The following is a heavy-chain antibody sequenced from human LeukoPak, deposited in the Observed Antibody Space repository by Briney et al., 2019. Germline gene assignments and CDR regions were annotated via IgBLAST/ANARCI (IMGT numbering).Heavy chain of an antibody. CDR2: IKQDGSEK. V-gene: IGHV3-7*01. CDR3: ARAPACGGDCYHLFDY. D-gene: IGHD2-21*02. Sequence: GGPLRLSCAASGFTFSSYWMSWVRQAPGKGLEWVANIKQDGSEKYYVDSVKGRFTISRDNAKNSLYLQMNSLRAEDTAVYYCARAPACGGDCYHLFDYWGQGTLVTVSS. J-gene: IGHJ4*02. CDR1: GFTFSSYW.